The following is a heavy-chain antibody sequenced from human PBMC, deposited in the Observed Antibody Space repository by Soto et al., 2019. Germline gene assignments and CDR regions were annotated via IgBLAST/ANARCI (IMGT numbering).Heavy chain of an antibody. CDR3: ARDLFVGFDY. D-gene: IGHD3-3*01. CDR1: GYTFTSYD. Sequence: QVQLVQSGAEVKKPGASVKVSCKASGYTFTSYDISWVRHAPGQGLEWMGWINAHNGNTKYAQKLQGRVTMTTDTSTNTAYMELRSLRCDDTAVYYCARDLFVGFDYWGQGTLVTVSS. CDR2: INAHNGNT. V-gene: IGHV1-18*01. J-gene: IGHJ4*02.